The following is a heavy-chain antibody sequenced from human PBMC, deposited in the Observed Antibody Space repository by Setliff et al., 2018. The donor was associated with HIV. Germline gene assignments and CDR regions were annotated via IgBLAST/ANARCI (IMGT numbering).Heavy chain of an antibody. CDR2: IFYNGST. Sequence: GSGPTLVNPSETLSLTCTVSGGSIGSGGSYWSWIRQHPGKGLAWIGNIFYNGSTYYNPSLKGRVTISLDTSKKQCSLRLRPVTAADTAVYYSARAYGSERLNWFDPWGQGTLVTVSS. D-gene: IGHD3-10*01. V-gene: IGHV4-61*08. J-gene: IGHJ5*02. CDR1: GGSIGSGGSY. CDR3: ARAYGSERLNWFDP.